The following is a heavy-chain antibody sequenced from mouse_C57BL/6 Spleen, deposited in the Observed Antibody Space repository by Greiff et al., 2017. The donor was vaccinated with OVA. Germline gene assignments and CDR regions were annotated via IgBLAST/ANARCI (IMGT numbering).Heavy chain of an antibody. J-gene: IGHJ2*01. Sequence: QVQLKESGAELVRPGASVKLSCKASGYTFTDYYINWVKQRPGQGLEWIARIYPGSGNTYYNEKFKGKATLTAEKSSSTAYMQLSSLTSEDSAVYFCAREETGTRYFDYWGQGTTLTVSS. CDR2: IYPGSGNT. CDR3: AREETGTRYFDY. D-gene: IGHD4-1*01. CDR1: GYTFTDYY. V-gene: IGHV1-76*01.